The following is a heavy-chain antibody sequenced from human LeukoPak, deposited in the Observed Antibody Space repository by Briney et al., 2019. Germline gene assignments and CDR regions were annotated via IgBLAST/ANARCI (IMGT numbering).Heavy chain of an antibody. CDR3: ARMYSSGWYAYSNYYYYGMDV. J-gene: IGHJ6*02. CDR2: INPSGGST. CDR1: GYTVTSYY. D-gene: IGHD6-19*01. V-gene: IGHV1-46*01. Sequence: PWASVKVSCKASGYTVTSYYMHWVRQAPGQGLEWMGIINPSGGSTSYAQKFQGRVTMTRDTSTSTVYMELSSLRSEDTAVYYCARMYSSGWYAYSNYYYYGMDVWGQGTTVTVSS.